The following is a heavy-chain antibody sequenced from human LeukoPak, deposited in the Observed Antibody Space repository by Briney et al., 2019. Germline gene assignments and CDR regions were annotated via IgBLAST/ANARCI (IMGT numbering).Heavy chain of an antibody. CDR1: GFTFSSYS. CDR3: ARGYGSGSYGGPGFDY. CDR2: ISSSSSYI. V-gene: IGHV3-21*01. D-gene: IGHD3-10*01. J-gene: IGHJ4*02. Sequence: GGSLRLSCAASGFTFSSYSMNWVRQAPGKGLEWVSSISSSSSYIYYADSVKGRFTISRDNAKNSLYLQMNSLRDEDTAVYYCARGYGSGSYGGPGFDYWGQGTLVTVSS.